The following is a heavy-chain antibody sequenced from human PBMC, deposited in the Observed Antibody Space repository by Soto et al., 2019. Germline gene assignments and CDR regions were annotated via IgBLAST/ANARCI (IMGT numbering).Heavy chain of an antibody. CDR1: GFTFSSYG. Sequence: QVQLVESGGGVVQPGRSLRLSCAASGFTFSSYGMHWVRQAPGKGLEWVAVIWYDGSNKYYADSVKGRFTISSDNSKNTLYLQMNSLRAEDTAVYYCARADCSGGSCYAGSYFDYWGQGTLVTVSS. V-gene: IGHV3-33*01. J-gene: IGHJ4*02. CDR2: IWYDGSNK. CDR3: ARADCSGGSCYAGSYFDY. D-gene: IGHD2-15*01.